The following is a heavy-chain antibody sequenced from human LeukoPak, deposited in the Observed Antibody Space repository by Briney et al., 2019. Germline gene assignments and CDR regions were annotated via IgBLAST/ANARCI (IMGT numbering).Heavy chain of an antibody. J-gene: IGHJ4*02. D-gene: IGHD4-17*01. Sequence: SETLSLICTVSGGSISSYYWSWIRQPPGKGLEWIGYIYYSGSTNYNPSLKSRVTISVDTSKNQFSLKLSSVTAADTAVYYCARGGGYGDSGDYWGQGTLVTVSS. CDR2: IYYSGST. CDR3: ARGGGYGDSGDY. CDR1: GGSISSYY. V-gene: IGHV4-59*01.